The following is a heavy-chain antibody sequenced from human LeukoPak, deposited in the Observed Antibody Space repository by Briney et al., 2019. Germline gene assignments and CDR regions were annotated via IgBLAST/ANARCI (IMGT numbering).Heavy chain of an antibody. V-gene: IGHV3-21*01. D-gene: IGHD2-15*01. CDR3: ARGHRSGGSCVTYYFGY. J-gene: IGHJ4*02. CDR2: ISSSSSYI. Sequence: GGSLRLSCAASGFTFSSYSMNWVRQAPGKGLEWVSSISSSSSYIYYADSVKGRFTISRDNAKNSLYLQMNSLRAEDTAVYYCARGHRSGGSCVTYYFGYWGQGTLVTVSS. CDR1: GFTFSSYS.